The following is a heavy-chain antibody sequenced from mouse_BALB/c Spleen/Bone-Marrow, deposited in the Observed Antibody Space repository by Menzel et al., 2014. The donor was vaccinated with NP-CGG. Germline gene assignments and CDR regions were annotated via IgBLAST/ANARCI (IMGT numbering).Heavy chain of an antibody. Sequence: VKLMESGPELVKPGASVKMPCKASGYTFTDYVISWVKQRTGQGLEWIGEIYPGSGSTYYNEKFKGKATLTADKSSNTAYMQLSSLTSEDSAVYFCARYYDYDWYFDVWGAGTTVTVSS. D-gene: IGHD2-4*01. CDR2: IYPGSGST. V-gene: IGHV1-77*01. CDR1: GYTFTDYV. CDR3: ARYYDYDWYFDV. J-gene: IGHJ1*01.